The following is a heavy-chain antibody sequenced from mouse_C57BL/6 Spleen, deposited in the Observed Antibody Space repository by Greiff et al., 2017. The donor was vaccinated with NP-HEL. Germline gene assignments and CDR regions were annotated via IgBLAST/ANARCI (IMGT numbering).Heavy chain of an antibody. D-gene: IGHD1-1*01. CDR3: ARFSSYGYFDV. CDR2: IYPRDGST. CDR1: GYTFTSYD. Sequence: QVQLKESGPELVKPGASVKLSCKASGYTFTSYDINWVKQRPGQGLEWIGWIYPRDGSTKYNEKFKGKATLTVDTSSSTAYMELHSLTSEDSAVYFWARFSSYGYFDVWGTGTTVTVSS. V-gene: IGHV1-85*01. J-gene: IGHJ1*03.